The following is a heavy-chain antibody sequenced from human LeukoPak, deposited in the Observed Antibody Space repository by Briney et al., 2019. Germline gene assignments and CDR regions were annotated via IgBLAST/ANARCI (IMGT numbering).Heavy chain of an antibody. CDR2: IYYSGST. V-gene: IGHV4-39*01. CDR1: GGSISSSSYY. J-gene: IGHJ4*02. CDR3: ARQMVRGVVGDY. Sequence: PSETLSLTCTVSGGSISSSSYYWGWIRQPPGTGLEWIGSIYYSGSTYYNPSLKSRVTISVDTSKNRFSLKLSSVTAADTAVYYCARQMVRGVVGDYWGQGTLVTVSS. D-gene: IGHD3-10*01.